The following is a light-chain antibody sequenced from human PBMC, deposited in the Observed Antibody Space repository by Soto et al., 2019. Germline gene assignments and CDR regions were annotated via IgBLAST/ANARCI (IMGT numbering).Light chain of an antibody. V-gene: IGLV1-40*01. J-gene: IGLJ2*01. CDR1: SSNIGAGYD. Sequence: QSVLTQPTSVSGAPGQRVTISCTGSSSNIGAGYDVHWYQQLPGTAPKLLIYGNSNRPSGVPDRFSGSKSGTSASLAITGLQAEDEADYHCQSYDSRAVVFGGGTQLTVL. CDR2: GNS. CDR3: QSYDSRAVV.